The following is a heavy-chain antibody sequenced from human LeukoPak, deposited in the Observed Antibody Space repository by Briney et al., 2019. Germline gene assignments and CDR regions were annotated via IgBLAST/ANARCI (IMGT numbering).Heavy chain of an antibody. J-gene: IGHJ5*02. CDR2: IYYSGST. CDR1: GGSISSSTNF. Sequence: PSETLSLTCTVSGGSISSSTNFWGWIRQPAGKGLEWIGTIYYSGSTFYNPSLKSRVTISVDTSRDHVSLKLSSVTAADSAVYYCARQPKSCAPGIFITGKACWFDPWGQGTLVTVSP. D-gene: IGHD3-10*01. V-gene: IGHV4-39*01. CDR3: ARQPKSCAPGIFITGKACWFDP.